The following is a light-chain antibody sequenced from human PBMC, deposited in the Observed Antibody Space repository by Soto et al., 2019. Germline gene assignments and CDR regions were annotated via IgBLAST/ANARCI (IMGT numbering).Light chain of an antibody. CDR2: GAS. Sequence: EIVMTQSPATLSVSPGDGATLSCRASQSVDSNLAWYQQKPGQTPRLLIYGASTRPTGIPARFSGSGSGTEFTLTISSLQSEDSAVYYCQQYGSSPPWTFGQGTKVEIK. CDR1: QSVDSN. J-gene: IGKJ1*01. V-gene: IGKV3D-15*01. CDR3: QQYGSSPPWT.